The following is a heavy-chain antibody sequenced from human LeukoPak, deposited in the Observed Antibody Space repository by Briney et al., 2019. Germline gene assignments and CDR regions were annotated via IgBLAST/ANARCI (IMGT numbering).Heavy chain of an antibody. CDR2: ISYDGSNK. J-gene: IGHJ4*02. V-gene: IGHV3-30*03. CDR3: ARNIPVTRWGY. D-gene: IGHD2-21*01. CDR1: GFTFSSYG. Sequence: PPGGSLRLSCAASGFTFSSYGMHWVRQAPGKGLEWVAVISYDGSNKYYADSVEGRFTISRDNSKNTLYLQMNSLRAEDTAVYYCARNIPVTRWGYWGQGTLVTVSS.